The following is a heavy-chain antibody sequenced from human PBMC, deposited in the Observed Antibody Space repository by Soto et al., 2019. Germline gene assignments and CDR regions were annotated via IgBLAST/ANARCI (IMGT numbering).Heavy chain of an antibody. D-gene: IGHD6-13*01. J-gene: IGHJ4*02. V-gene: IGHV3-23*01. CDR1: GFSFSIYA. CDR2: ISGSGDSA. CDR3: AKERSDHRIAAAAIDY. Sequence: GRSLRLSCAASGFSFSIYAMSWVRQAPGKGLEWVSSISGSGDSAYYADSVKGRFTISRDNSKNTVYLQINSLRPEDTALYYCAKERSDHRIAAAAIDYLGQGAQVTVSS.